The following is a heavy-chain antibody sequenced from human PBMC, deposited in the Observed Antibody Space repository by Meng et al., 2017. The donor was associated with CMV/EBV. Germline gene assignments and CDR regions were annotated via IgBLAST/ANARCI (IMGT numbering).Heavy chain of an antibody. V-gene: IGHV3-74*01. CDR3: ARDRLLGWFDP. CDR1: GFTFSSYW. D-gene: IGHD7-27*01. J-gene: IGHJ5*02. Sequence: VQLVGAGGGLVQPGGSLRLSCAASGFTFSSYWMHWVRQAPGKGLVWVSRINSDGSSTSYADPVKGRFTISRDNAKNTLYLQMNSLRAEDTAVYYCARDRLLGWFDPWGQGTLVTVSS. CDR2: INSDGSST.